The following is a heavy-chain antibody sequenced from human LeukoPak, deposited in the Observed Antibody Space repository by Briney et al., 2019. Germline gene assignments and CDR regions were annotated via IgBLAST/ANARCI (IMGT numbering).Heavy chain of an antibody. CDR2: IYYSGST. J-gene: IGHJ2*01. Sequence: SETLSLTCTVSGGSLSSYYWSWIRQPPGKGLEWVGYIYYSGSTNYNPTFKSRVTISVDPSKHQFSLKLSSVTAADTAVYYCARRNYDILAGYLNPYWYFDLWGRGTLVTVSS. CDR1: GGSLSSYY. D-gene: IGHD3-9*01. V-gene: IGHV4-59*08. CDR3: ARRNYDILAGYLNPYWYFDL.